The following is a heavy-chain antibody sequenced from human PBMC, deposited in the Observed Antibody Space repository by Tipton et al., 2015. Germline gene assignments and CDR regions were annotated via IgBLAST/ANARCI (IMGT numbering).Heavy chain of an antibody. V-gene: IGHV4-31*03. D-gene: IGHD5-24*01. CDR2: IFYTGST. J-gene: IGHJ4*02. Sequence: TLSLTCTVSGGAITSDGFYWSWIRQHPGKGLEWIGYIFYTGSTYYNPSLKSRATLSVDTSKNQFSLKLSSVTAADTAVYYCARDGYNSNYFDYWGQGTLATVSS. CDR3: ARDGYNSNYFDY. CDR1: GGAITSDGFY.